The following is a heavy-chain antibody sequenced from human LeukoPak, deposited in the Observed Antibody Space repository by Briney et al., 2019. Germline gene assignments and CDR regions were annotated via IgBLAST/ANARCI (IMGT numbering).Heavy chain of an antibody. CDR1: GFTFSSHA. CDR2: ISYDGSNK. D-gene: IGHD6-13*01. V-gene: IGHV3-30-3*01. CDR3: TRENRIAAAPADY. Sequence: QSGGSLRLSCAASGFTFSSHAMHWVRQAPGKGLEWVAVISYDGSNKYYADSVKGRFTISRDNSKNTLYLQMNSLRAEDTAVYYCTRENRIAAAPADYWGQGTLVTVSS. J-gene: IGHJ4*02.